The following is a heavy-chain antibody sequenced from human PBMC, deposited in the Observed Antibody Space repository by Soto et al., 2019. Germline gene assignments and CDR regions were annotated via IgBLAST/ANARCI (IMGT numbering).Heavy chain of an antibody. Sequence: EVQLVESGGVVVQTGGSLRLSCAASGFTFDEYTMHWVRQPPGKGLEWVSLISRDGGISYYADSVRGRFTISRDNSKNFLYLQMNSLRNADSALYYCGKDGERLGELSSNLNYWGQGTLVTVSS. V-gene: IGHV3-43*01. CDR1: GFTFDEYT. J-gene: IGHJ4*02. CDR2: ISRDGGIS. CDR3: GKDGERLGELSSNLNY. D-gene: IGHD3-16*02.